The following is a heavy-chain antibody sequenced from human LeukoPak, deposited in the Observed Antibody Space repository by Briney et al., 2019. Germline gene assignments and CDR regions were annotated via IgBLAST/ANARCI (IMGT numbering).Heavy chain of an antibody. CDR2: INSDGSST. V-gene: IGHV3-74*01. D-gene: IGHD2-2*01. J-gene: IGHJ5*02. Sequence: GGSLRLSCAASGFTFSSYWMHWVRHAPGKGLVWVSRINSDGSSTSYADSVKGRFTISRDNAKNTLYLQMNSLRAEDTAVYYCARGRTSRYCSSTGCPYNWFDPWGQGTLVTVSS. CDR3: ARGRTSRYCSSTGCPYNWFDP. CDR1: GFTFSSYW.